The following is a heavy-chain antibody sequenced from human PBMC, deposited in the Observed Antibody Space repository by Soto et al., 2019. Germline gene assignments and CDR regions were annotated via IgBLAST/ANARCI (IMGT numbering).Heavy chain of an antibody. V-gene: IGHV2-5*02. D-gene: IGHD1-26*01. CDR2: IYWDDSK. CDR3: AHAYGGRSLY. CDR1: GFSLSTDKVG. Sequence: QITLKESGPTLVKPTQTLTLTCTFSGFSLSTDKVGVGWIRQPPGKALDWLAVIYWDDSKTYSPSLKSRLTITKDTSKNQVVLTMTNMAPVDTATYYCAHAYGGRSLYWGQGTLVTVSS. J-gene: IGHJ4*02.